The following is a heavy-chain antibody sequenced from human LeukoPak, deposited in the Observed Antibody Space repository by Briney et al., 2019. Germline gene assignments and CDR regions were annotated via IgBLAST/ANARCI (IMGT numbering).Heavy chain of an antibody. Sequence: GGSLRLSCAASGFTFSQYWMSWVRQAPGKGLEWVANIKHDGSEKQDGSEKNYVDSVKGRFTISRDNANNSLILQMNNLTAEDTAVYYCARWAGVIDAWGQGTLVTVSS. CDR2: IKHDGSEKQDGSEK. CDR1: GFTFSQYW. V-gene: IGHV3-7*01. J-gene: IGHJ5*02. CDR3: ARWAGVIDA. D-gene: IGHD3-10*01.